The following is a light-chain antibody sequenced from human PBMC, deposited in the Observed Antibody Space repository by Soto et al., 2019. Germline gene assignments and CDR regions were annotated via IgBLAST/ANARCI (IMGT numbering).Light chain of an antibody. CDR1: SSDVGAYNY. CDR3: SSYTTSGTLV. Sequence: QSVLTQPASVSGSPGQSITISCTGTSSDVGAYNYVSWYQHHPGKAPKLMIYAVSNRPSGVSNRFSGSKSGNTASLTISGLQAEDEADFYCSSYTTSGTLVFGGGTKLTVL. CDR2: AVS. V-gene: IGLV2-14*01. J-gene: IGLJ2*01.